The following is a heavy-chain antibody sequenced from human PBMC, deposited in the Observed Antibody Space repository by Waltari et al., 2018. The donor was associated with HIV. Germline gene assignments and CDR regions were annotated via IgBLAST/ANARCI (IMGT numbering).Heavy chain of an antibody. V-gene: IGHV1-3*01. Sequence: QVQLVQSGAEVKKPGASVKVSCKASGYTFTSYAMHWVRQAPGQRLEWMGWINAGNGNTKYSQKFQGRVTITRDTSASTAYMELSSLRSEDTAVYYCARDRPVRSTSLRFDYWGQGTLVTVSS. CDR3: ARDRPVRSTSLRFDY. J-gene: IGHJ4*02. CDR1: GYTFTSYA. D-gene: IGHD2-2*01. CDR2: INAGNGNT.